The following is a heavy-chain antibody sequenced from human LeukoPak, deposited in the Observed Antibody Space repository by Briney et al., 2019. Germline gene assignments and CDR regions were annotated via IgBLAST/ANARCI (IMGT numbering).Heavy chain of an antibody. CDR2: IYYSGST. D-gene: IGHD3-3*01. V-gene: IGHV4-39*01. CDR3: ASLPNASYDFWSGYYIGALYCGMDV. Sequence: SETLSLTCTVSGGSISSGGYYWSWIRQPPGKGLEWIGSIYYSGSTYYNPSLKSRVTISVDTSKNQFSLKLSSVTAADTAVYYCASLPNASYDFWSGYYIGALYCGMDVWGQGTTVTVSS. CDR1: GGSISSGGYY. J-gene: IGHJ6*02.